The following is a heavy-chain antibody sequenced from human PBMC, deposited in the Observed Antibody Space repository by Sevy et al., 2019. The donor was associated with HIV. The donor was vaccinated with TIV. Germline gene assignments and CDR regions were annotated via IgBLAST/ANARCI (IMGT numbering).Heavy chain of an antibody. CDR2: ITSSSTTV. CDR3: ARGALIDH. CDR1: GFTFTRYA. Sequence: GGSLRLSCEASGFTFTRYAFHWVRQAPGRGLEWVAYITSSSTTVYYADSVKGRFTISRDNAKNSLYLQMNSLRDEDTAVFYCARGALIDHWGQGTLVTVSS. J-gene: IGHJ4*02. V-gene: IGHV3-48*02.